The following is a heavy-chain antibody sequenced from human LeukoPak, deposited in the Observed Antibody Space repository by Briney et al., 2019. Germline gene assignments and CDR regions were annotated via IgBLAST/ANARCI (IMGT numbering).Heavy chain of an antibody. CDR3: ARDSGNYHYDMDV. D-gene: IGHD3-10*01. Sequence: ASVKVSCKTSGYSFNSHHVHWVRQAPGQGLEWMGINFFHDGSTSNTQKFQGRVTMTRDTSTSTVYMELSSLRSEDTAVYYCARDSGNYHYDMDVWGHGTTAIVSS. CDR2: NFFHDGST. CDR1: GYSFNSHH. V-gene: IGHV1-46*02. J-gene: IGHJ6*02.